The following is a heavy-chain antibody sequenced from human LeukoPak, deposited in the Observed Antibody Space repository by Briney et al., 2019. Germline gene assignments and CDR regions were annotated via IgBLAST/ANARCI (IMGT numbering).Heavy chain of an antibody. CDR3: ARDGMVPAAIRVVEFDY. Sequence: GGSLRLSCAASGFTFSSYGMHWVRQAPGKGLEGVAVIWYDGSNKYYADSVKGRFTISRDNSKNTLYLQMNSLRAEDTAVYYCARDGMVPAAIRVVEFDYWGQGTLVTVSS. J-gene: IGHJ4*02. V-gene: IGHV3-33*01. CDR1: GFTFSSYG. D-gene: IGHD2-2*02. CDR2: IWYDGSNK.